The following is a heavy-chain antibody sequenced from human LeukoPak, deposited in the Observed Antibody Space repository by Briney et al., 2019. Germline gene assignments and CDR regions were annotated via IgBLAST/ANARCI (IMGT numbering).Heavy chain of an antibody. J-gene: IGHJ4*02. CDR2: ISYDGSNK. CDR1: GFTFSSYG. D-gene: IGHD4-17*01. Sequence: PGGSLRLSCAASGFTFSSYGMHWVRQAPGKGLEWVAVISYDGSNKYYADSVKGRFTISRDNSKSTLYLQMGSLRSEDMGIYYCARGSDFGDYSSVYWGQGTLVTVSS. CDR3: ARGSDFGDYSSVY. V-gene: IGHV3-30*03.